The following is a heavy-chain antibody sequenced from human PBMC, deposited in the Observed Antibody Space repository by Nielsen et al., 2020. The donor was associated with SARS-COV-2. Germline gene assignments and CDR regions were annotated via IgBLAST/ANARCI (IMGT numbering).Heavy chain of an antibody. D-gene: IGHD3-10*01. CDR1: GFTFSSYA. J-gene: IGHJ6*02. V-gene: IGHV3-66*01. Sequence: GESLKISCAASGFTFSSYAMSWVRQAPGKGLEWVSVIYSGGSTYYADSVKGRFTISRDNSKNTLYLQMNSLRAEDTAVYYCARVSNYGSGDYYYYGMDVWGQGTTVTVSS. CDR3: ARVSNYGSGDYYYYGMDV. CDR2: IYSGGST.